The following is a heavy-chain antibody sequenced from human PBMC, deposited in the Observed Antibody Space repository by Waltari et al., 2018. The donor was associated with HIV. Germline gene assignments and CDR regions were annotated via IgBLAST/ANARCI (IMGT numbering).Heavy chain of an antibody. CDR1: GFSFSIFG. V-gene: IGHV3-30*02. CDR3: AKELRSGYSYYYYGMDV. D-gene: IGHD2-15*01. CDR2: IRYDGNTK. J-gene: IGHJ6*02. Sequence: QGQLVESGGGVVQPGGSLRPSCAASGFSFSIFGMPWVRQAPGKGLEWVTFIRYDGNTKYYADSVKGRFTISRDNSKNTLYLQMSSLRAEDTAVYYCAKELRSGYSYYYYGMDVWGQGTTVTVSS.